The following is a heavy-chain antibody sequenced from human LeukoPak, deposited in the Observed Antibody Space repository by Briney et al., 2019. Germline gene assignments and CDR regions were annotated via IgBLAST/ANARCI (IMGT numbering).Heavy chain of an antibody. CDR3: ARGSTICSGGSCYSGSHLDY. J-gene: IGHJ4*02. CDR2: IIPIFGTA. V-gene: IGHV1-69*01. D-gene: IGHD2-15*01. Sequence: SVKVSCKASGGTFSSYAISWVRQAPGQGLEWMGGIIPIFGTANYTQKFQGRVTITADESTSTAYMELSSLRSEDTAVYYCARGSTICSGGSCYSGSHLDYWGQGTLVTVSS. CDR1: GGTFSSYA.